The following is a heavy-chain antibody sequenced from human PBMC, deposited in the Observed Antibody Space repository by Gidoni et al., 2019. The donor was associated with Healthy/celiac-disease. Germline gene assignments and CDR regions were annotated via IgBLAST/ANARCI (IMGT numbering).Heavy chain of an antibody. CDR1: GYTFTSYY. Sequence: QVQLVQSGAEVKKPGASVKVSCKASGYTFTSYYMHWVRQAPGQGLEWMGIINPSGGSTSYAQKFQGRVTMTRDTSTSTVYMELSSLRSEDTAVYYCARSPDCSGGSCYSVRYGMDVWGQGTTVTVSS. D-gene: IGHD2-15*01. V-gene: IGHV1-46*01. CDR3: ARSPDCSGGSCYSVRYGMDV. CDR2: INPSGGST. J-gene: IGHJ6*02.